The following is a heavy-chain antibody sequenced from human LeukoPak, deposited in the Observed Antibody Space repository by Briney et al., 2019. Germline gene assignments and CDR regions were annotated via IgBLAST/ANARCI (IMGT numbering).Heavy chain of an antibody. CDR1: GFTFSNYN. Sequence: GGSLRLSCAASGFTFSNYNMNWVRQAPGKGLEWVSYISSTSSTIYYADSVKGRFTISRDNAKNSLYLQMNSLRAEDTAVYYCARVEMTGDYWGQGTLVTVSS. J-gene: IGHJ4*02. D-gene: IGHD5-24*01. V-gene: IGHV3-48*01. CDR2: ISSTSSTI. CDR3: ARVEMTGDY.